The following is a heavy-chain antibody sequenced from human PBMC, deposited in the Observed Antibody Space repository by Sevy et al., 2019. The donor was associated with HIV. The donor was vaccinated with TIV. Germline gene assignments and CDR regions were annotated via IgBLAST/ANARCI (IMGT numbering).Heavy chain of an antibody. J-gene: IGHJ3*02. Sequence: GGSLRLSCAASGFTFSSYGMHWVRQAPGKGLEWVAVIWYDGSDKYYADSVKGRFTISRDNSKNTLYLQMNSLRAEDTAVYYCARERGAFDIWGQGTMVTVSS. CDR3: ARERGAFDI. CDR1: GFTFSSYG. D-gene: IGHD1-26*01. V-gene: IGHV3-33*01. CDR2: IWYDGSDK.